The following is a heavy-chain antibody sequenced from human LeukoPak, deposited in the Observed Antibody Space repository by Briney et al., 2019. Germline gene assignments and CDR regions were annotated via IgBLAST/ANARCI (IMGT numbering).Heavy chain of an antibody. CDR3: ARAHYYGSGSYYNEGTRYFDY. D-gene: IGHD3-10*01. CDR2: INHSGST. CDR1: GGSFSGYY. V-gene: IGHV4-34*01. J-gene: IGHJ4*02. Sequence: PSETLSLTCAVYGGSFSGYYWSWIRQPPGKGLEWIGEINHSGSTNYNPSLKSRVTISVDTSKNQFSLKLSSVTAADTAVYYCARAHYYGSGSYYNEGTRYFDYWGQGTLVTVSS.